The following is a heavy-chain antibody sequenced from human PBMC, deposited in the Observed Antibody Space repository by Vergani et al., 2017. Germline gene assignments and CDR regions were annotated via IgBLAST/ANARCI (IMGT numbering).Heavy chain of an antibody. Sequence: QITLKESGPTLVKPTQTLTLTCTFSGFSLSTSGVGVCWIRQPPGKALEWLALIYWDDDKRYSPSLKSRLTITKDTSKNQVVLTMTNMDPVDTATYYCAHAAGDYCGGDCYPLYFDYWGQGTLVTVSS. CDR1: GFSLSTSGVG. J-gene: IGHJ4*02. V-gene: IGHV2-5*02. CDR2: IYWDDDK. D-gene: IGHD2-21*02. CDR3: AHAAGDYCGGDCYPLYFDY.